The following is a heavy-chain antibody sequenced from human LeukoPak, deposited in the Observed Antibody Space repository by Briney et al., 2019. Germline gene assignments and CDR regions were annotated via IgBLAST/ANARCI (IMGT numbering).Heavy chain of an antibody. CDR3: ARLRGLRGFDY. CDR2: INHSGST. CDR1: GWSFSGYY. V-gene: IGHV4-34*01. D-gene: IGHD5-12*01. J-gene: IGHJ4*02. Sequence: PSETLSLTCAVYGWSFSGYYWSWIRQPPGKGLEWIGEINHSGSTNYNPSLKSRVTTTVDTSKNQFSLKLSSVTAADTAVYYCARLRGLRGFDYWGQGTLVTVSS.